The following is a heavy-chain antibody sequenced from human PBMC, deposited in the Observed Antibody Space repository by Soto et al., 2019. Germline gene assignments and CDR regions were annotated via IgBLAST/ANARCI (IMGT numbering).Heavy chain of an antibody. CDR3: EIGSGTQNF. Sequence: QVQLVESGGALVKPGGSLRLSCAASGFILSDYARSWIRQAPGMGLEWVSYIRGSGSDIYYVDSVKGRFTISRDNAKSSLYLQMNSLRAEDTVIYYCEIGSGTQNFWGKGTLVTVSS. V-gene: IGHV3-11*01. D-gene: IGHD2-15*01. J-gene: IGHJ4*02. CDR1: GFILSDYA. CDR2: IRGSGSDI.